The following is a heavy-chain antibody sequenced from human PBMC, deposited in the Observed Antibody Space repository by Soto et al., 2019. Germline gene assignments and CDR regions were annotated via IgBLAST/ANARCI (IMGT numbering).Heavy chain of an antibody. CDR1: GGTFSSYA. J-gene: IGHJ4*02. D-gene: IGHD5-12*01. CDR3: ARWRVVATIRYFDY. Sequence: GASVKVSCKASGGTFSSYAISWVRQAPGQGLEWMGGIIPIFGTANSAKKFQGRVTITADESTSTAYMELSSMRSEDTAVYYCARWRVVATIRYFDYWGQGTLVTFSS. CDR2: IIPIFGTA. V-gene: IGHV1-69*13.